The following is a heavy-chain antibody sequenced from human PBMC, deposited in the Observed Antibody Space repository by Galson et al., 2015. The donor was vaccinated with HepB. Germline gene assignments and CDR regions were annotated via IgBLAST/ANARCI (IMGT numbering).Heavy chain of an antibody. J-gene: IGHJ6*02. V-gene: IGHV3-64D*06. D-gene: IGHD6-13*01. CDR3: VKPYSSSWYSWDYGMDV. CDR1: GFTFSSYA. CDR2: ISSNGGST. Sequence: SLRLSCAAPGFTFSSYAMHWVRQAPGKGLEYVSAISSNGGSTYYADSVKGRFTISRDNSKNTLYLQMSSLRAEDTAVYYCVKPYSSSWYSWDYGMDVWGQGTTVTVSS.